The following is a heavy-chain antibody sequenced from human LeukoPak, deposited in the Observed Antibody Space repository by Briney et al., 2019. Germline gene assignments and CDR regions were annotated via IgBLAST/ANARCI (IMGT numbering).Heavy chain of an antibody. CDR1: GFTFSSYS. D-gene: IGHD6-13*01. CDR3: ARVSSSSWYPYYYYYYYMDV. V-gene: IGHV3-21*01. J-gene: IGHJ6*03. Sequence: GGSLRLSCAASGFTFSSYSMNWVRQAPGNGLEWVSSISSSSSYIYYADSVKGRFTISRDNTKNSLYLQMNSLRAEDTAVYYCARVSSSSWYPYYYYYYYMDVWGKGTTVTISS. CDR2: ISSSSSYI.